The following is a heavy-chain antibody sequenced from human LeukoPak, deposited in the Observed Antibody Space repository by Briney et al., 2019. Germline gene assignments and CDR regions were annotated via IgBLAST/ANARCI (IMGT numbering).Heavy chain of an antibody. Sequence: GGSLRLSCAASGFTFSSYAMHWVRQAPGKGLEWVAVISYDGSSKYYADSVKGRFTISRDNSKNTLYLQMNSLRAEDTAVYYRARERIRGEDYWGQGTLVTVSS. CDR2: ISYDGSSK. D-gene: IGHD3-10*01. CDR1: GFTFSSYA. V-gene: IGHV3-30*04. J-gene: IGHJ4*02. CDR3: ARERIRGEDY.